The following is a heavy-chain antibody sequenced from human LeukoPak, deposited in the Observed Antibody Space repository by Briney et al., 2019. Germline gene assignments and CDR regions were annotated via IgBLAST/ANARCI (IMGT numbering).Heavy chain of an antibody. V-gene: IGHV4-59*01. D-gene: IGHD4-17*01. CDR3: ARDSTTVTTWGNYYCGIDV. Sequence: SETLSLTCTVSGGSISSYYWSWIRQPPGKGLEWIGYIYYSGSTNYNPSLKSRVTISVDTSKNQFSLKLSSVTAADTAVYYCARDSTTVTTWGNYYCGIDVWGQGTTVTVSS. J-gene: IGHJ6*02. CDR1: GGSISSYY. CDR2: IYYSGST.